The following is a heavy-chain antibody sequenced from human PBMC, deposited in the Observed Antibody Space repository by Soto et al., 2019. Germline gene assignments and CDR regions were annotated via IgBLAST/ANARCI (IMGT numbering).Heavy chain of an antibody. V-gene: IGHV3-72*01. J-gene: IGHJ4*02. Sequence: GGSLRPSCAASGFIFSDYYMDWVRQVPGKGLEWVGRTRNKANRYSPEYAPSVKGRFTISRHDLDDSMYLQMNSLKTEDTAVYYCARDTGGSYDYWGQGALVTVSS. D-gene: IGHD1-26*01. CDR1: GFIFSDYY. CDR2: TRNKANRYSP. CDR3: ARDTGGSYDY.